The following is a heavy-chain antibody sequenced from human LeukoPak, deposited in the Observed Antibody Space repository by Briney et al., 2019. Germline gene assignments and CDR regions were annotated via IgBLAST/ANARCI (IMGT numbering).Heavy chain of an antibody. V-gene: IGHV3-23*01. CDR1: GFTFSSYA. CDR3: AKSRDSRGYFDY. D-gene: IGHD3-10*01. CDR2: ISGSGGSA. J-gene: IGHJ4*02. Sequence: PGGSLRLSCAASGFTFSSYAMSWGRQAPGKGLECVSFISGSGGSAYYADSVKGRFTISRDNSKNTLYLQMNSLRAEDTAVYYCAKSRDSRGYFDYWGQGTLVTVSS.